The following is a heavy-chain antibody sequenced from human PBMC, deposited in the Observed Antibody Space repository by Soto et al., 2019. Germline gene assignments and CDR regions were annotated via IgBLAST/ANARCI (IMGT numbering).Heavy chain of an antibody. J-gene: IGHJ4*02. Sequence: LRLSCAASGFSVSSDYMSWVRQAPGEGLEWVSLIYSGGDTYYADSVKGRFTISRDNSKSTLHLQMNSLRAEDTGVYYCAKETYSYNYADYWGQGTPVTVSS. CDR1: GFSVSSDY. CDR3: AKETYSYNYADY. D-gene: IGHD3-10*01. V-gene: IGHV3-53*05. CDR2: IYSGGDT.